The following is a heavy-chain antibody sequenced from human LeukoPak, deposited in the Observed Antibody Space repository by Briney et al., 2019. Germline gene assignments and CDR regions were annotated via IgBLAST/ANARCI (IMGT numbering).Heavy chain of an antibody. CDR2: ISSSSSYI. J-gene: IGHJ4*02. Sequence: GGSLRLSCAASGFTFSSYSMHWVRQAPGKGLEWVSSISSSSSYIYYGHSVKGRFTISRDNAKNSLYLQMNRLRAEDTAVYYCARDMKAVGDSFDYWGQGTLVTVSS. V-gene: IGHV3-21*01. CDR3: ARDMKAVGDSFDY. CDR1: GFTFSSYS. D-gene: IGHD3-22*01.